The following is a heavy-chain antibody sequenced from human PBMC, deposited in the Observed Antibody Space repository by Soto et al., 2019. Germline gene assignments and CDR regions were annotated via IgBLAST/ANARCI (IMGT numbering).Heavy chain of an antibody. D-gene: IGHD6-19*01. CDR2: MNAQTGKT. Sequence: QVQLVQSGGEVRKPGASVKVACKASGYTFINNDINWVRQATGQGLEGMGWMNAQTGKTGYAQNFQGRVTMNRDTSTSTAYMGLSILRSDDTGVYYCSKGRWGSGWYFDYWGQGTLLTVSS. CDR3: SKGRWGSGWYFDY. J-gene: IGHJ4*02. CDR1: GYTFINND. V-gene: IGHV1-8*01.